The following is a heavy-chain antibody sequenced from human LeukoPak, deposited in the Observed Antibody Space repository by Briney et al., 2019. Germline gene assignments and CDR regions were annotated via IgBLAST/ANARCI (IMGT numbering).Heavy chain of an antibody. CDR1: GGSISSSSYY. V-gene: IGHV4-39*01. CDR3: AIVLRFLGGPRRFDP. J-gene: IGHJ5*02. D-gene: IGHD3-3*01. CDR2: IYYSGST. Sequence: PSETLSLTCTVSGGSISSSSYYWGWIRQPPGKGLEWIGSIYYSGSTYYNPSLKSRVTISVDTSKNQFSLKLSSVTAADTAVYYCAIVLRFLGGPRRFDPWGQGTLVAVSS.